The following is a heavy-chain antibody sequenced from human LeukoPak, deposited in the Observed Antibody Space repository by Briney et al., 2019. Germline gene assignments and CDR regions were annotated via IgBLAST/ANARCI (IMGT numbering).Heavy chain of an antibody. CDR2: INPDSGET. CDR3: ARERGDYDSSGYYGNFDY. J-gene: IGHJ4*02. CDR1: GYTFTGYY. Sequence: ASVKVSCKATGYTFTGYYMHWVRQAPGQGLEWMGWINPDSGETKYAQKFQGRVTMTRDTSITTAYMELSSLRSEDTAVYYCARERGDYDSSGYYGNFDYWGQGTLVTVSS. D-gene: IGHD3-22*01. V-gene: IGHV1-2*02.